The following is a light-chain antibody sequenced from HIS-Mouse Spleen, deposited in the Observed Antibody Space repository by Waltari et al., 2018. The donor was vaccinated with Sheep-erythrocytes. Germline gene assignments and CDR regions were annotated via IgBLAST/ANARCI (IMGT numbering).Light chain of an antibody. CDR3: SSYAGSNNWV. Sequence: QSVLTQPPSASGTPGQRITISCSGSSSNIGSNYVYWYQQLPGKAPKLLIYRKNQRPSGVPDRFSGSKSGNTASLTVSGLQAEDEADYYCSSYAGSNNWVFGGGTKLTVL. CDR2: RKN. J-gene: IGLJ3*02. V-gene: IGLV1-47*01. CDR1: SSNIGSNY.